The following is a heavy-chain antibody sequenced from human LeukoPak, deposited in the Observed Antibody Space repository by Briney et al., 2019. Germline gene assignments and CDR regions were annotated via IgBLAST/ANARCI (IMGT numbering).Heavy chain of an antibody. Sequence: AGGSLRLSCAASGFTFSSYGMTWVRQAPGKGLEWVSAISGSGGNTYYADSVKGRFTISRDNSKNTVYLQMKSLRAEDTAVYYCAKDLRAAAADYWGQGTLVTVSS. CDR1: GFTFSSYG. V-gene: IGHV3-23*01. J-gene: IGHJ4*02. CDR2: ISGSGGNT. CDR3: AKDLRAAAADY. D-gene: IGHD6-13*01.